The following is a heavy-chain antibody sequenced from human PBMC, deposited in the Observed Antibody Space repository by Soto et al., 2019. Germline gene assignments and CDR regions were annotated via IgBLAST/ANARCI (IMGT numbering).Heavy chain of an antibody. J-gene: IGHJ4*02. CDR2: IIPIFGTA. Sequence: GGSVKVSCKASGDTFSTYAISGVRQSPGQGLEWMGGIIPIFGTANYAQKFQGRVTITADKSTSTAYMELSSLRSEDTAVYYCARDSSGHFDYWGQGTLVTVSS. CDR1: GDTFSTYA. D-gene: IGHD6-19*01. V-gene: IGHV1-69*06. CDR3: ARDSSGHFDY.